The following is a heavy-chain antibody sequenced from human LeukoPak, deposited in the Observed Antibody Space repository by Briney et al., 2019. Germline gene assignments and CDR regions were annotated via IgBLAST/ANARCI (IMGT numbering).Heavy chain of an antibody. CDR1: GFTFSSYA. Sequence: GGSLRLSCAASGFTFSSYAMNWVRQAPGKGLEWVSAICDSGGSTYYADSVKGRFTISRDNSKNTLYLQMNSLRAEDAAVYYCGKGRKVRERFDWGQGTGITVSS. J-gene: IGHJ4*02. CDR2: ICDSGGST. CDR3: GKGRKVRERFD. V-gene: IGHV3-23*01. D-gene: IGHD3-10*01.